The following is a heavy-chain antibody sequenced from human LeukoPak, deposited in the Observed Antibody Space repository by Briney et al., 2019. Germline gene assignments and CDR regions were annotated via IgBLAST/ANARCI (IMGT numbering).Heavy chain of an antibody. CDR1: GFTFSSYS. J-gene: IGHJ6*02. CDR3: ARVASGSYSYYYYYGMDV. CDR2: ISSSSSYI. D-gene: IGHD1-26*01. Sequence: KSGGSLRLSCAASGFTFSSYSMNWVRQAPGKGLEWVSSISSSSSYIYYADSVKGRFTISRDNAKNSPYLQMNSLRAEDTAVYYCARVASGSYSYYYYYGMDVWGQGTTVTVSS. V-gene: IGHV3-21*01.